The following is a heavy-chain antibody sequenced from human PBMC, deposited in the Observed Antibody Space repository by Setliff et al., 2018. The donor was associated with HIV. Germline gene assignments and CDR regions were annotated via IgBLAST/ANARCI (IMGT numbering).Heavy chain of an antibody. CDR3: AAGYSSIVGTDFDY. CDR1: GFTFTSSA. J-gene: IGHJ4*02. D-gene: IGHD1-26*01. V-gene: IGHV1-58*01. CDR2: IVVGSGNT. Sequence: EASVKVSCKASGFTFTSSAVQWVRQARGQRLEWIGWIVVGSGNTNYAQKFQERVTITRDMSTSTAYMELSSLRSEDTAVYYCAAGYSSIVGTDFDYWGQGTLVTVSS.